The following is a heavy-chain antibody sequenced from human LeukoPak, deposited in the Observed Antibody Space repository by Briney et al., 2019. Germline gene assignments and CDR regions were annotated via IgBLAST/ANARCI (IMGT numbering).Heavy chain of an antibody. CDR2: INPNSGDT. Sequence: ASVKVSCKTSGYIFSDYYIHWVRQAPGQGLEWMGWINPNSGDTNYAQKFQGRVAMTRDTSISTAYMELNRLTSDDTAVYYCARLVVRDWGSPDLFDLWGQGTLVTVSS. CDR1: GYIFSDYY. J-gene: IGHJ4*02. D-gene: IGHD2-15*01. V-gene: IGHV1-2*02. CDR3: ARLVVRDWGSPDLFDL.